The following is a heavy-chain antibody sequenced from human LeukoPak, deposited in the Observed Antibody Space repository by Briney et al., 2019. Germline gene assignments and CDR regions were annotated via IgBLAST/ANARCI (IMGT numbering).Heavy chain of an antibody. CDR2: IYYSGST. CDR3: ARHFYGYSYGPGGDY. D-gene: IGHD5-18*01. Sequence: SETLSLTCTVSDGSISSYYWSWIRQPPGKALEWIGYIYYSGSTNYNPSLKSRVTISVDTSKKQVSLKLSSVSAADTAVYYCARHFYGYSYGPGGDYWGQGTLVTVSS. V-gene: IGHV4-59*08. J-gene: IGHJ4*02. CDR1: DGSISSYY.